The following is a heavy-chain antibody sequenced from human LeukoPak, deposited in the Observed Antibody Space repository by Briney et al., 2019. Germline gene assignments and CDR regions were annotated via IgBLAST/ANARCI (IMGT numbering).Heavy chain of an antibody. CDR3: AREGNWRSDY. Sequence: GGSLRLSCAACGFTFSSYTTYWVRQAPGKGLEYVSAISSNGGSTYYANSVKGRFTISRDNSKNTLYLQMGSLRGEDMAVYYCAREGNWRSDYWGQGTLVTVSS. CDR1: GFTFSSYT. D-gene: IGHD1-1*01. V-gene: IGHV3-64*01. CDR2: ISSNGGST. J-gene: IGHJ4*02.